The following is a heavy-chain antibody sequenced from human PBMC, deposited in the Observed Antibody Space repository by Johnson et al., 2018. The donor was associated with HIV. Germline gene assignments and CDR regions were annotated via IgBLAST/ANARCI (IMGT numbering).Heavy chain of an antibody. CDR3: ARDVAATMIVVGGAYDAFDI. D-gene: IGHD3-22*01. V-gene: IGHV3-66*01. Sequence: EVQLVESGGGLVQPGGSLRLSCAASGFTVSRNYMSWVRQAPGKGLEWVSVIYSGGSTYYADSVKGSFNISRDNSKNTLYLQMNSLRAEDTAVYYCARDVAATMIVVGGAYDAFDIWGQGTMVTVSS. CDR1: GFTVSRNY. CDR2: IYSGGST. J-gene: IGHJ3*02.